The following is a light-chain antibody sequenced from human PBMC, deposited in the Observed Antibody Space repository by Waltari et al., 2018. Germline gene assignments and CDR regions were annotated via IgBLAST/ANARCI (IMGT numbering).Light chain of an antibody. CDR2: SNK. J-gene: IGLJ3*02. CDR3: AAWDASLNGWV. CDR1: RSNIGSNS. V-gene: IGLV1-44*01. Sequence: QSVLTQPPSASGTPGPRFAISCSGTRSNIGSNSVHWYQQRPGTAPKLLTHSNKLRPSGVPDRFSGSKSGTSASLAISGLQSEDEAHYYCAAWDASLNGWVFGGGTKLTVL.